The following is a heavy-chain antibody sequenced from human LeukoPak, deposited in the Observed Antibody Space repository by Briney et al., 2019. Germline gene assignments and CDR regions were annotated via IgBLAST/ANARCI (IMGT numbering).Heavy chain of an antibody. CDR2: IYYSGST. V-gene: IGHV4-59*05. J-gene: IGHJ3*02. Sequence: PSETLSLTCTVSGGSISSYYWSWIRQPPGKGLEWIGSIYYSGSTYYNPSLKSRVTISVDTSKNQFSLKLSSVTAADTAVYYCAAYSSSPNDAFDIWGQGTMVTVSS. D-gene: IGHD6-6*01. CDR1: GGSISSYY. CDR3: AAYSSSPNDAFDI.